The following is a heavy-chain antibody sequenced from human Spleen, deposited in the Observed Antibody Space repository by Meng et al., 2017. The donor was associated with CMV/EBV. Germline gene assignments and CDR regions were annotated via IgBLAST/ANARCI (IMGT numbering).Heavy chain of an antibody. Sequence: GSLRLSCTVSGGSVSSNSYYWGWIRQPPGKGLEWIGSIFSSGSTYSNPSLKSRVTMSVDTSKKHFSLKLSSVTAADTAVYYCARRQVLQFSQWSSSRDYFFDNWGQGALVTVSS. CDR3: ARRQVLQFSQWSSSRDYFFDN. J-gene: IGHJ4*02. V-gene: IGHV4-39*02. CDR2: IFSSGST. D-gene: IGHD3-3*01. CDR1: GGSVSSNSYY.